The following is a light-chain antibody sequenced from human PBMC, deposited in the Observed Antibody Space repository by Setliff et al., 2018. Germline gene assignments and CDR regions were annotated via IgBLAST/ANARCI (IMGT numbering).Light chain of an antibody. Sequence: QSVLTQPASVSGSPGQSITISCTGTTNNIGSYNLVSWYQQHPGRAPKLIISEVSERPSGVSVRFSGSKSGNTASLTVSGLQAEDEADYYCSAYAGSNNWGVFGTGTKVTVL. CDR1: TNNIGSYNL. J-gene: IGLJ1*01. V-gene: IGLV2-14*02. CDR3: SAYAGSNNWGV. CDR2: EVS.